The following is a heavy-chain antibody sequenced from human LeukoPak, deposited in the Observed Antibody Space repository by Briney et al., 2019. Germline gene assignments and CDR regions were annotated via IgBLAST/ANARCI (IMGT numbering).Heavy chain of an antibody. CDR1: GFTFSSYA. Sequence: QPGGSLRLSCAASGFTFSSYAMHWVRQAPGKGLEYVSAISSNGGSTYYANSVKGRFTISRDNSKSSLYLQMNSLRTEDTALYYCAKGQGYYFHYWGQGTLVTVSS. CDR2: ISSNGGST. V-gene: IGHV3-64*01. J-gene: IGHJ4*02. CDR3: AKGQGYYFHY.